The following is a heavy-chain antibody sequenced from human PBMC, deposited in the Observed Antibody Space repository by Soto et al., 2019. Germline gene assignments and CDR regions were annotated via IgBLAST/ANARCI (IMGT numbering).Heavy chain of an antibody. CDR1: GGSFSGYY. CDR2: INHSGST. Sequence: QVQLQQWGAGLWKPSETLSLTCTFYGGSFSGYYWSWIRQPPGKGLEWIGEINHSGSTNYNPSLKSRVTISADTSKNQFSLKLSSVTAADMAVYYCASNTYYYDRSGYNYYYYGMDVWGQGTTVTVSS. D-gene: IGHD3-22*01. V-gene: IGHV4-34*01. J-gene: IGHJ6*02. CDR3: ASNTYYYDRSGYNYYYYGMDV.